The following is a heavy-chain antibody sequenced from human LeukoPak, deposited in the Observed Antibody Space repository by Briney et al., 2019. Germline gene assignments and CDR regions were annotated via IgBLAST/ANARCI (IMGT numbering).Heavy chain of an antibody. Sequence: GGSLRLSCAASGFTFSSYEMNWVRQAPGKGLEWVSGISWNSGSIGYADSVKGRFTISRDNAKNSLYLQMNSLRAEDTALYYRAKDRGFDLTAVFDLWGRGTLVTVSS. CDR3: AKDRGFDLTAVFDL. CDR2: ISWNSGSI. CDR1: GFTFSSYE. D-gene: IGHD3-9*01. J-gene: IGHJ2*01. V-gene: IGHV3-9*01.